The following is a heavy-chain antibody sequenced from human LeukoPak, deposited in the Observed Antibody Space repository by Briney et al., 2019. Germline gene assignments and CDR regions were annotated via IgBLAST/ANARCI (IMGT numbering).Heavy chain of an antibody. J-gene: IGHJ4*02. CDR2: ISAYNGNT. D-gene: IGHD6-19*01. CDR1: GYTFTSYG. V-gene: IGHV1-18*01. Sequence: ASVKVSCKASGYTFTSYGISWVRQAPGQGLEWMGWISAYNGNTNYAQKFQGRVTMTTDTSTSTAFMELRSLRSDDTAVYYCARADIRAIASSGWYGFDYWGQGTQVTVSS. CDR3: ARADIRAIASSGWYGFDY.